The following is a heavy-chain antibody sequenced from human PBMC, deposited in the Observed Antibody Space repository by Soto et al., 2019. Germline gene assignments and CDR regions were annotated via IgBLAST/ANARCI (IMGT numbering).Heavy chain of an antibody. CDR1: GGSISSSNW. CDR3: ARDYMVRGVMRWFDP. D-gene: IGHD3-10*01. J-gene: IGHJ5*02. CDR2: IYHSGST. Sequence: QVQLQESGPGLVKPSGTLSLTCAVSGGSISSSNWWSWVRQPPGKGLEWIGEIYHSGSTNYNPSLKDRVTISVDKSKNQFSLKLSSVTAADTAVYYCARDYMVRGVMRWFDPWGQGTLVTVSS. V-gene: IGHV4-4*02.